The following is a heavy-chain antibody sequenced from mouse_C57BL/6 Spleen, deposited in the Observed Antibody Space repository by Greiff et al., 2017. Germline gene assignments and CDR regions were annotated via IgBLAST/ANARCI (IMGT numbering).Heavy chain of an antibody. Sequence: QVQLKESGAELVRPGASVTLSCKASGYTFTDYEMHWVKQTPVHGLEWIGAIDPETGGTAYNQKFKGKAIMTADKSSSTAYMELRSRTSEDSAVYYCTRHGDYFDYWGQGTTLTVSS. J-gene: IGHJ2*01. V-gene: IGHV1-15*01. CDR3: TRHGDYFDY. CDR1: GYTFTDYE. CDR2: IDPETGGT.